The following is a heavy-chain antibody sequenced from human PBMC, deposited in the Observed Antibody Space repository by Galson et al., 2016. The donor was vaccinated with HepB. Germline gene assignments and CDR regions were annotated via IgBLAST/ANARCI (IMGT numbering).Heavy chain of an antibody. CDR1: GLPFNTYE. Sequence: SLRLSCAAAGLPFNTYEMNWVRQAPGKGLEWISYISNTGRSVYYADSVEGRFTISRDNAKNSLNLQMNSLRAEDTGVYYCARIRRGGPFDMWGQGTMVTGSS. CDR2: ISNTGRSV. V-gene: IGHV3-48*03. J-gene: IGHJ3*02. D-gene: IGHD3-10*01. CDR3: ARIRRGGPFDM.